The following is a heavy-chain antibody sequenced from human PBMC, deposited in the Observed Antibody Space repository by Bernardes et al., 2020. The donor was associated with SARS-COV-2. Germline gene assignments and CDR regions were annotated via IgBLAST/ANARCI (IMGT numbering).Heavy chain of an antibody. CDR3: PRGPVSGYGSFGV. J-gene: IGHJ1*01. CDR1: GFNFGDHW. Sequence: GGSLRLSCEASGFNFGDHWMHWVRQAPGKGPVWVARITSGGATTNYADSVKGRFTISRDNSKNTLYLLMYRLSAEDKAVYYCPRGPVSGYGSFGVWGQGTIGTVSS. CDR2: ITSGGATT. V-gene: IGHV3-74*01. D-gene: IGHD3-22*01.